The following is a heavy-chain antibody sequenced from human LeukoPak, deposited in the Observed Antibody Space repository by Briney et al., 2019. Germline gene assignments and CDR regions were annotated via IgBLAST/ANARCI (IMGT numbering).Heavy chain of an antibody. CDR3: ARSLEVDP. Sequence: ETLSLTCSVSGGSFSRSRFYWGWIRQPPGKGLEWVSSISSTSSSINYADSVRGRFTISRDNAKNSLYLQMSSLRAEDTAVYYCARSLEVDPWGQGTLVTVSS. CDR2: ISSTSSSI. CDR1: GGSFSRSR. V-gene: IGHV3-21*01. J-gene: IGHJ5*02.